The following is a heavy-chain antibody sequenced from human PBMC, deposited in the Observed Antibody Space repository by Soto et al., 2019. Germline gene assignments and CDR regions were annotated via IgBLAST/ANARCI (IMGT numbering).Heavy chain of an antibody. D-gene: IGHD3-22*01. CDR3: AGGGLTSDSSGLRFDP. V-gene: IGHV4-34*01. CDR1: GGSFSGYY. Sequence: SETLSLTCAVYGGSFSGYYWSWIRQPPGKGLEWIGEINHSGSTNYNPSLKSRVTISVDTSKNQFSLKLSSVTAADTAVYYCAGGGLTSDSSGLRFDPWGQGTLVTVSS. J-gene: IGHJ5*02. CDR2: INHSGST.